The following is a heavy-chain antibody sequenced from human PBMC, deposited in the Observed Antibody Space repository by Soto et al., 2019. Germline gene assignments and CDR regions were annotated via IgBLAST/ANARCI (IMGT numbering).Heavy chain of an antibody. Sequence: ASVKVSCKASGGTFSSDAISWVRQAPGQGLEWMGGIIPIFGTANYAQKFQGRVTITADKSTSTAYMELSSLRSEDTAVYYCARDASTGYSSYFDYWGQGTLVTVSS. CDR3: ARDASTGYSSYFDY. CDR2: IIPIFGTA. V-gene: IGHV1-69*06. D-gene: IGHD6-19*01. J-gene: IGHJ4*02. CDR1: GGTFSSDA.